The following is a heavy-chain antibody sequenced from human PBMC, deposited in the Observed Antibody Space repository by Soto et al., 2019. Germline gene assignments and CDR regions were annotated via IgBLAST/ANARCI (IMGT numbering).Heavy chain of an antibody. CDR1: GFTFSSYS. CDR3: ARDITTYYYDSSGYYSLDYYGMDV. V-gene: IGHV3-48*02. CDR2: ISSSSSTI. Sequence: PGGSLRLSCAASGFTFSSYSMNWVRQAPGKGLEWVSYISSSSSTIYYADSVKGRFTISRDNAKNSLYLQMNSLRDEDTAVYYCARDITTYYYDSSGYYSLDYYGMDVWGQGATVTVSS. J-gene: IGHJ6*02. D-gene: IGHD3-22*01.